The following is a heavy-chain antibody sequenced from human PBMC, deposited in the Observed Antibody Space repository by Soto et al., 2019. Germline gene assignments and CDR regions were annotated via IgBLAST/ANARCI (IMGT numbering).Heavy chain of an antibody. J-gene: IGHJ3*01. V-gene: IGHV3-48*03. D-gene: IGHD1-26*01. CDR2: IHPSGQPI. CDR3: ARRASR. CDR1: GFTFSSSD. Sequence: EVQLVESGGGLIQPGGSLRLSCAASGFTFSSSDMYWVRQAPGKGLEWVSYIHPSGQPIFYADSVKGRFTISRDNAKNSLYLQMGSLRAEDSAFYYCARRASRWGQGTMVTVSS.